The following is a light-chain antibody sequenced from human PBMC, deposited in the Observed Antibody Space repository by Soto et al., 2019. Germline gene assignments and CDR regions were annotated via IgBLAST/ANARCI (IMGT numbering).Light chain of an antibody. Sequence: EIVLTQSPGTLSLSPGERATLSCRASQSVSSSYLAWYQQKPGQAPRLLIYGASSRATGIPDRFSGSGSGTAFTLTISRLEPEDFPVYYCHQYCCSPYTFGQGPKLEIK. CDR2: GAS. CDR3: HQYCCSPYT. J-gene: IGKJ2*01. CDR1: QSVSSSY. V-gene: IGKV3-20*01.